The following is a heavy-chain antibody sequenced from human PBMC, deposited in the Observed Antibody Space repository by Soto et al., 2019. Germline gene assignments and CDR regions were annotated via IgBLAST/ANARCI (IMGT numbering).Heavy chain of an antibody. CDR1: GFTFSSYS. D-gene: IGHD5-12*01. V-gene: IGHV3-21*01. CDR2: ISSSSSYI. Sequence: GGSLRLSCAASGFTFSSYSMNWVRQAPGKGLEWVSSISSSSSYIYYADSVKGRFTISRDNAKNSLYLQMNSLRAEDTAVYYCARDFKSGYDPVVWGQGTLVTVSS. CDR3: ARDFKSGYDPVV. J-gene: IGHJ4*02.